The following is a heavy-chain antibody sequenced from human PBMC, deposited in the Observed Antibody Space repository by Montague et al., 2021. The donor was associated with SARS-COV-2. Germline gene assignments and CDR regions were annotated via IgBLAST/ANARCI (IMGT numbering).Heavy chain of an antibody. V-gene: IGHV4-34*01. Sequence: SETLSLTCSVGGSFAGSSYNWLRQTPGKGLEWFGGIYYSGATDYNPSHKGRVTISADTSKNEFSLELRSVSAADTAIYYCARGTKPYYDLWLWGQGTLVTVSS. D-gene: IGHD3-3*01. J-gene: IGHJ4*02. CDR3: ARGTKPYYDLWL. CDR1: GGSFAGSS. CDR2: IYYSGAT.